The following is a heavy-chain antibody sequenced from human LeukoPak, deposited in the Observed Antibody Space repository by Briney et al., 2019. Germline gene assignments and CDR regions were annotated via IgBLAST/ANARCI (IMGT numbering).Heavy chain of an antibody. Sequence: ASVKVSCKASGYTFTVYYMYWVRQPPGLGLEWMGWINPNSGGTNYAQKFQGRVTMTRDTPISAAYMDLSSLRSYDTAVYYCARWNWEFDGHYGMDVWGQGTTVTVSS. CDR2: INPNSGGT. CDR1: GYTFTVYY. CDR3: ARWNWEFDGHYGMDV. J-gene: IGHJ6*02. D-gene: IGHD3-10*01. V-gene: IGHV1-2*02.